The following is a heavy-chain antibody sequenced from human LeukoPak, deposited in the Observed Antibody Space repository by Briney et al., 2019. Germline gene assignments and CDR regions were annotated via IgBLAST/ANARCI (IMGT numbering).Heavy chain of an antibody. Sequence: GASVKVSCKASGGTFSSYAISWVRQAPGQGLEWMGGIIPIFGTANYAQKFQGRVTITTDESTSTAYMELSSLRSEDTAVYYCARHVARAAGFDYWGQGTLVTVSS. CDR2: IIPIFGTA. D-gene: IGHD6-13*01. J-gene: IGHJ4*02. CDR3: ARHVARAAGFDY. V-gene: IGHV1-69*05. CDR1: GGTFSSYA.